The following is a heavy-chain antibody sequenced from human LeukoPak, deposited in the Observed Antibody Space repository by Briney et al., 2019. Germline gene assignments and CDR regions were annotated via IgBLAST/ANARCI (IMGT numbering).Heavy chain of an antibody. D-gene: IGHD4-17*01. Sequence: SETLSLTCTVSGDSITRHYWNWIRQSPGTALEWIGYIHYTGSTNTNPSLRSRVTISVDTSNSQFSLKLNAVTAADTAVYSSARSGDSPSFDSWGQGTLVTVSS. V-gene: IGHV4-59*11. CDR1: GDSITRHY. CDR2: IHYTGST. CDR3: ARSGDSPSFDS. J-gene: IGHJ4*02.